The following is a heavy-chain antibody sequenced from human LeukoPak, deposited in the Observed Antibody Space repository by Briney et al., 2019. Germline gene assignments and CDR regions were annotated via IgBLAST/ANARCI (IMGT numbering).Heavy chain of an antibody. Sequence: PGWSVRLSCGGSGFMVSGSYMSWVRQAPGKGLEGVSLIYIDGRIYNADAVKGRFTISRDNSKNTLFLQMNSLRAEDTAVYYCARDGQQWLVQGAFDILGQGTMVSVSS. J-gene: IGHJ3*02. D-gene: IGHD6-19*01. CDR2: IYIDGRI. CDR3: ARDGQQWLVQGAFDI. V-gene: IGHV3-66*02. CDR1: GFMVSGSY.